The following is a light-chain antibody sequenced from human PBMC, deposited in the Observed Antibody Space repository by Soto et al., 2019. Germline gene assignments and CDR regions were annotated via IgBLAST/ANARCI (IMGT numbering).Light chain of an antibody. Sequence: DLHITQSPSAVSASVGDRVTITCRASQSISEWLAWYQQKPGKAPKLLIYGASTRATGIPARFSGSGSGTDFTLTISSLEPEDFAVYYCQQRNIWPPVTFGQGTRLEIK. CDR3: QQRNIWPPVT. CDR2: GAS. J-gene: IGKJ5*01. V-gene: IGKV1-5*01. CDR1: QSISEW.